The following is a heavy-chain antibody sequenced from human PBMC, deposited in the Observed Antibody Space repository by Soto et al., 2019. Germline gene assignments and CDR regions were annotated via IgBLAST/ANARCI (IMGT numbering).Heavy chain of an antibody. D-gene: IGHD7-27*01. CDR1: GFSFSISP. Sequence: GGSLRLSCAASGFSFSISPMHWVRQAPGKGPEWVALISYDGTNKFYADSVKGRFTISRGNSKSTLYLQVDSLRPEDAAVYYCARDPKTSGGQHWAFNYFDSWGQGTLVTVS. CDR2: ISYDGTNK. V-gene: IGHV3-30-3*01. CDR3: ARDPKTSGGQHWAFNYFDS. J-gene: IGHJ4*02.